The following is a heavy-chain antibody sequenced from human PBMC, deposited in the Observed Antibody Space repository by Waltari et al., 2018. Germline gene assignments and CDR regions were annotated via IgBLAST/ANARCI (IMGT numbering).Heavy chain of an antibody. CDR2: ISGSGHST. V-gene: IGHV3-23*01. D-gene: IGHD3-16*02. CDR1: GFTFRNYA. J-gene: IGHJ3*02. Sequence: EVQLLESGGGLVQPGRSLRLSCAASGFTFRNYAMNWVRQAPGKGLEWVSLISGSGHSTYYADSVKGRFTISRDNSRNTLYLQMNNVRAEDTAVYYCALTGGVVVIPGAVGSTFDTWGQGTTVTVSS. CDR3: ALTGGVVVIPGAVGSTFDT.